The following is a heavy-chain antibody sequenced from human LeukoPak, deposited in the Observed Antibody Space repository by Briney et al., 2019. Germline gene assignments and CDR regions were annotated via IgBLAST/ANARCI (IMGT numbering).Heavy chain of an antibody. J-gene: IGHJ4*02. Sequence: SETLSLTCTVSGGSISSSSYNWGWIRQPPGKGLEWIGSIYYSGSTYYNPSLKSRVTISVDTSKNQFSLKLSSVTAADTAVYYCASHDILTGYVFDYWGQGTLVTVSS. D-gene: IGHD3-9*01. CDR2: IYYSGST. V-gene: IGHV4-39*01. CDR1: GGSISSSSYN. CDR3: ASHDILTGYVFDY.